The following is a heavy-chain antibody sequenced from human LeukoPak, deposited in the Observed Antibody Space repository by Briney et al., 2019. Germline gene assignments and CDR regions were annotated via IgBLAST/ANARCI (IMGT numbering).Heavy chain of an antibody. CDR2: IGTAGDT. V-gene: IGHV3-13*01. CDR3: ARVKSDSSGWYHVLD. J-gene: IGHJ4*02. D-gene: IGHD6-19*01. CDR1: GFTLSGYG. Sequence: PGGSLRLSCAASGFTLSGYGMHWVRQATGQSLEWVSGIGTAGDTHYADSVKGRFTISRENAKNSVFLQMNSLRAGDTAIYYCARVKSDSSGWYHVLDWGQGTLVTVSS.